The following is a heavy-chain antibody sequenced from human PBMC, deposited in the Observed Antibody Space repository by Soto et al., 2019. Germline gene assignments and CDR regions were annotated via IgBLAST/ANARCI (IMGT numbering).Heavy chain of an antibody. V-gene: IGHV1-18*01. Sequence: LVTGSCKAYGYPFPRYGIRWVRQAPGAGFEWMGWIRAYNGNTNYAEKLQGRVTMTTDTSTSTAYMERMSLRSDDTAVYYCAGDPGAIKVATPDDWDSWGQGTMDT. CDR2: IRAYNGNT. CDR3: AGDPGAIKVATPDDWDS. J-gene: IGHJ3*02. CDR1: GYPFPRYG. D-gene: IGHD5-12*01.